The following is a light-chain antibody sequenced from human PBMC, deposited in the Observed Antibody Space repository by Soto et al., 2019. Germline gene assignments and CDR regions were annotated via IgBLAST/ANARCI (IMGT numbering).Light chain of an antibody. V-gene: IGKV3-15*01. Sequence: IVLTQSPGTLSLSPGERATLPCRASQTISAKLAWFQQRPGQALRLLIYDTSTRATGIPARFSGSGSGTEFTLTISSLQSEDFAVYYCQQYSEWLWTFGQGT. J-gene: IGKJ1*01. CDR2: DTS. CDR3: QQYSEWLWT. CDR1: QTISAK.